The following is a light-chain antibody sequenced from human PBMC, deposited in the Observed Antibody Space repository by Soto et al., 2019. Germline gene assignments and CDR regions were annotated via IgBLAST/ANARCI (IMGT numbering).Light chain of an antibody. V-gene: IGLV1-40*01. CDR3: QSYDSSLSGSV. Sequence: QSVLTQPPSVSGAPGQRVTISCTGSSSNIGAGYDVHWYQQLPGTAPKLLIYGNNNRPSGVLDRFSGSKSGTSASLAITGVQAEDEADYYCQSYDSSLSGSVFGGGTKLTVL. CDR1: SSNIGAGYD. CDR2: GNN. J-gene: IGLJ2*01.